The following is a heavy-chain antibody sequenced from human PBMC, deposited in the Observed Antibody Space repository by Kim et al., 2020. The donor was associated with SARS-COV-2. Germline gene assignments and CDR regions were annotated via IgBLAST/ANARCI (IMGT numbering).Heavy chain of an antibody. CDR1: GFTFSSYA. V-gene: IGHV3-23*01. Sequence: GGSLRLSCAASGFTFSSYAMSWVRQAPGKGLEWVSAISGSGGRTYYADSVKGRFTISRDNSKNTLYLQMNSLRAEDTAVYYCARGIVARGGFDYWGQGTLVTVSS. D-gene: IGHD5-12*01. CDR3: ARGIVARGGFDY. J-gene: IGHJ4*02. CDR2: ISGSGGRT.